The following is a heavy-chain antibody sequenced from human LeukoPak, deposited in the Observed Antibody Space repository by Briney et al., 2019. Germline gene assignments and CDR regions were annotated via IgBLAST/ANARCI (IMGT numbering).Heavy chain of an antibody. CDR2: IYSGGST. CDR1: GFTVSSNY. J-gene: IGHJ4*02. CDR3: ARVSYSSGWYQDH. V-gene: IGHV3-66*01. D-gene: IGHD6-19*01. Sequence: PGGSLRLSCAASGFTVSSNYMSWVRQAPGKGLEWVSVIYSGGSTYYADSVKDRFTISRDNSKNTLYLQMNSLRAEDTAVYYCARVSYSSGWYQDHWGQGTLVTVSS.